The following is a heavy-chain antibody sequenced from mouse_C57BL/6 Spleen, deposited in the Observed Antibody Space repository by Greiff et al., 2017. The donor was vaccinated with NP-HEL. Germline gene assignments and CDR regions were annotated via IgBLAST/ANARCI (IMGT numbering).Heavy chain of an antibody. Sequence: EVKLVESGPGLVKPSQSLSLTCSVTGYSITSGYYWNWIRQFPGNKLEWMGYISYDGSNNYNPSLKNRISITRDTSKNQFFLKLNSVTTEDTATYYCARGEVYYDYDGGWFAYWGQGTLVTVSA. V-gene: IGHV3-6*01. CDR1: GYSITSGYY. J-gene: IGHJ3*01. CDR2: ISYDGSN. D-gene: IGHD2-4*01. CDR3: ARGEVYYDYDGGWFAY.